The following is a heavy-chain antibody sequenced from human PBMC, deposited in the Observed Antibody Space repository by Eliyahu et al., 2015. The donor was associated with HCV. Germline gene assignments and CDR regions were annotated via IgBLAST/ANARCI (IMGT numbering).Heavy chain of an antibody. CDR2: ISSGSIYT. J-gene: IGHJ4*02. CDR1: GFTFASYA. CDR3: ARRESSGWEIFDY. D-gene: IGHD6-19*01. V-gene: IGHV3-21*01. Sequence: EVQLVESGGGLVKPGGSLRLSCAASGFTFASYAMGWVRQAPGKGLEWISSISSGSIYTYYADSVKGRFTISRDNTKNSLYLQMNSLRAEDTAVYYCARRESSGWEIFDYWGQGTLVTVSS.